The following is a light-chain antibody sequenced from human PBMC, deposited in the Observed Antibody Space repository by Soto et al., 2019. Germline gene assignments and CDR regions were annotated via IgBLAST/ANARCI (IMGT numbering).Light chain of an antibody. CDR1: QGVTTN. J-gene: IGKJ5*01. V-gene: IGKV3-15*01. Sequence: EIIMTQSPATLSVSPGERATLSCRAGQGVTTNFAWYQQISGQSPRLLIYDVSIRATGVPARFSGTGSETDFTLTISGLQSEDSAVYFCQQYNNWPFPFGQGTRLEI. CDR3: QQYNNWPFP. CDR2: DVS.